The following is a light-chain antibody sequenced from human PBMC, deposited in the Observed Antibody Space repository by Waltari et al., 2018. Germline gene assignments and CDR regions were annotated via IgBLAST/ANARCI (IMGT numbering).Light chain of an antibody. V-gene: IGLV2-14*01. CDR2: DVT. Sequence: QSALTQPASVSGSPGQSITIPCTGTSSDVGNYDYVSWYQQKPGKAPKLIIYDVTTRASDISYRFSGSKSGNTASLTISGLQAEDEADYFCSSFTQRSTYVFGTGTAVTV. CDR3: SSFTQRSTYV. CDR1: SSDVGNYDY. J-gene: IGLJ1*01.